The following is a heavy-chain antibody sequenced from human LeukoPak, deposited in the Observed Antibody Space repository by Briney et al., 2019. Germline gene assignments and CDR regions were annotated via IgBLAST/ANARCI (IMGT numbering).Heavy chain of an antibody. Sequence: SQTLSLTCTVSGGSISSGDYYWSWVRQPPGKGLEWIGEIYHSGSTNYNPSLKSRVTISVDKSKNQFSLKLSSVTAADTAVYYCARSGSYYKWAAFDIWGQGTMVTVSS. D-gene: IGHD3-10*01. V-gene: IGHV4-30-4*01. J-gene: IGHJ3*02. CDR1: GGSISSGDYY. CDR2: IYHSGST. CDR3: ARSGSYYKWAAFDI.